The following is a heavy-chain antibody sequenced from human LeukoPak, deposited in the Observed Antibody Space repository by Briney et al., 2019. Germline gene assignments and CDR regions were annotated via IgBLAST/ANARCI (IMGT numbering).Heavy chain of an antibody. CDR3: ARSRDASGSSSPFDY. Sequence: ASVKVSCKASGGTFSSYAISWVRQAPGQGLEWMGGIIPIFGTANYAQKFQGRVTITADESTSTAYMELSSLRSEDTAVYYCARSRDASGSSSPFDYWGQGTLVTVSS. V-gene: IGHV1-69*13. CDR2: IIPIFGTA. D-gene: IGHD6-6*01. J-gene: IGHJ4*02. CDR1: GGTFSSYA.